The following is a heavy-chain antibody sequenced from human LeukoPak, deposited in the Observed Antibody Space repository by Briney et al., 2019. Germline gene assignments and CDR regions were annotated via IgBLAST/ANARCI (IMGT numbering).Heavy chain of an antibody. V-gene: IGHV3-74*01. D-gene: IGHD6-25*01. CDR3: ARDEEQRLLDY. CDR1: GFTFSCYC. J-gene: IGHJ4*02. CDR2: INSDGSST. Sequence: GGSLRLSCAASGFTFSCYCMHWVRQAPGKGLVWVSRINSDGSSTIYADSVKGRLTIPRDHAKNTLYLQMNSLRAEDTAVHYCARDEEQRLLDYWGQGTLVTVSS.